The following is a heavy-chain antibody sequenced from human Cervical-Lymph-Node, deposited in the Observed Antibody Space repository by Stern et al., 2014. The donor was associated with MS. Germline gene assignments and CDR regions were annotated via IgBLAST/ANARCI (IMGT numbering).Heavy chain of an antibody. CDR1: GYTFTSYG. D-gene: IGHD1-26*01. Sequence: VPLVESGAEVKKPGASVKVSCKASGYTFTSYGISWVRQAPGQGLEWMGWISPYNGKTNSAQKLQGSITMTPDTSTSTAYMDLRXXXXDDTAVYYCAREATGSYYFDYWGQGTLVTVSS. CDR2: ISPYNGKT. V-gene: IGHV1-18*01. J-gene: IGHJ4*02. CDR3: AREATGSYYFDY.